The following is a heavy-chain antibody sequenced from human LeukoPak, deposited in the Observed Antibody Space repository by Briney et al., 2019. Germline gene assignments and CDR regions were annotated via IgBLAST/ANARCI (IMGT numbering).Heavy chain of an antibody. J-gene: IGHJ5*02. Sequence: PSETLSLTCAVYGGSFSSYYWTWIRQPPGKGLEWIGYIYYSGSTNYNPSLKSRVTISVDTSKYHFSLKLSSVTAADTAVYYCARETLEGKFDPWGQGILVTVSS. CDR3: ARETLEGKFDP. D-gene: IGHD1-1*01. V-gene: IGHV4-59*01. CDR1: GGSFSSYY. CDR2: IYYSGST.